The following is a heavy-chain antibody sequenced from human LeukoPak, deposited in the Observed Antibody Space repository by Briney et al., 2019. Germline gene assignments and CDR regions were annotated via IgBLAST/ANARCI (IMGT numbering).Heavy chain of an antibody. J-gene: IGHJ4*02. CDR1: GFTFSNAW. Sequence: GGSLRLSCAASGFTFSNAWMSWVRQAPGKGLEWVGRIKRKTDGGTTDYAAPVKGRFTISRDDSKNTLYLQMNSLKTEDTAVYYCTTGYDSSGYFREYYFDYWGQGTLVTVSS. D-gene: IGHD3-22*01. V-gene: IGHV3-15*01. CDR2: IKRKTDGGTT. CDR3: TTGYDSSGYFREYYFDY.